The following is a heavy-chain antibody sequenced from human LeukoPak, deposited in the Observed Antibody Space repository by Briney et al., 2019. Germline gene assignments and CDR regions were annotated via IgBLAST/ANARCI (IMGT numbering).Heavy chain of an antibody. J-gene: IGHJ6*03. V-gene: IGHV6-1*01. CDR3: ARKVRTTQYYYYFMDV. Sequence: SQTLSLTCAHPHDSLFTNSAATESSRQSPSRGLEWLGRTYYRSKWYNDYAVSVKSRITIKPDKSKNQFSLQLNSVTPEETAVYYCARKVRTTQYYYYFMDVWGKGTAVTVSS. D-gene: IGHD4/OR15-4a*01. CDR2: TYYRSKWYN. CDR1: HDSLFTNSAA.